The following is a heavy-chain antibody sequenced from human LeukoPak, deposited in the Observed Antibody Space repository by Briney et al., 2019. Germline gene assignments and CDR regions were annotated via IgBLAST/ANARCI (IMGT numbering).Heavy chain of an antibody. D-gene: IGHD3/OR15-3a*01. CDR2: ISFDGTIK. CDR3: ARDMLFGESVYNWFDP. Sequence: GGSLRLSCAASGFILSPYSMHWVRQDPGKGLEWVAVISFDGTIKYYGDSVNGRFTISRDNAKNTLYLQMNSLRGEDTAVYYCARDMLFGESVYNWFDPWGQGTLVTVSS. CDR1: GFILSPYS. V-gene: IGHV3-30-3*01. J-gene: IGHJ5*02.